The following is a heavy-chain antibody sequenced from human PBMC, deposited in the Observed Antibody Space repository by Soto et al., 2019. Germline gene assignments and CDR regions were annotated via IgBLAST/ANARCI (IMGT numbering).Heavy chain of an antibody. CDR2: INPDGFRK. CDR1: GFSFNTYW. V-gene: IGHV3-7*03. Sequence: EVNLVESGGGLVQPGGSLRLSCAAAGFSFNTYWMSWVRQAPGKGLEWVASINPDGFRKYFADSVKGRFTISRDSAENSPYLQMISLRAEDTAVYYCARWESGGWYLGVWGQGTLVTVSS. CDR3: ARWESGGWYLGV. D-gene: IGHD6-19*01. J-gene: IGHJ4*02.